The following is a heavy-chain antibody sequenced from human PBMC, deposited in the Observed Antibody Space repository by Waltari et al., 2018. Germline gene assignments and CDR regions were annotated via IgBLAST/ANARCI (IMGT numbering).Heavy chain of an antibody. D-gene: IGHD6-13*01. CDR1: GYSISSGYY. Sequence: QVQLQESGPGLVKPSETLSLTCAFSGYSISSGYYWGWFRQPPGKGLEWIGSIYHSGSTYYNPSLKSRVTISVDTSKNQFSLKLSSVTAADTAVYYCARDLAAGQLDYWGQGTLVTVSS. CDR3: ARDLAAGQLDY. CDR2: IYHSGST. J-gene: IGHJ4*02. V-gene: IGHV4-38-2*02.